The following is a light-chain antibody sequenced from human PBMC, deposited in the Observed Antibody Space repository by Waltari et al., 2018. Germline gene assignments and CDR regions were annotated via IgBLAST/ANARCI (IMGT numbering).Light chain of an antibody. CDR2: QDS. J-gene: IGLJ2*01. CDR3: QAWDSRIV. CDR1: NLGDKY. Sequence: SYELTQPPSVSVSPGQTATITCPGDNLGDKYACWYQQKPGQSPVLVIYQDSKRPSGIPERFSGSNSGNTATLTISGTQAMDEADYYCQAWDSRIVFGGGTKLTVL. V-gene: IGLV3-1*01.